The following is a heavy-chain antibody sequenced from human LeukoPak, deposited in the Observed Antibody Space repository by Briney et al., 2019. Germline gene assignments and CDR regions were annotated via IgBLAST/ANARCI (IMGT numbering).Heavy chain of an antibody. J-gene: IGHJ4*02. CDR1: GGSISSYY. D-gene: IGHD5-12*01. V-gene: IGHV4-4*07. CDR3: ARVRGVATISLLRYFDY. Sequence: PSETLSLTCTVSGGSISSYYWSWIRQPAGKGLEWIGRIYYSGSTYYNPSLKSRVTISVDRSKNQFSLKLSSVTAADTAVYYCARVRGVATISLLRYFDYWGQGTLVTVSS. CDR2: IYYSGST.